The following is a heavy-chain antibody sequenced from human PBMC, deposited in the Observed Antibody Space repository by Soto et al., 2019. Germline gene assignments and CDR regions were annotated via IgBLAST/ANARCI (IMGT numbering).Heavy chain of an antibody. Sequence: QVQLVESGGGVVQPGRSLRLSCAASGFTFSHYGMNWVRQAPGKGLEWVALISYDGSHKHYEDSVKGRFTISRDNSDNTLYLQMSSLTTEDTAVYYCAKGSVLGYCTGGSCYGDAFDIWGQGTMVTVPS. V-gene: IGHV3-30*18. D-gene: IGHD2-15*01. CDR2: ISYDGSHK. J-gene: IGHJ3*02. CDR3: AKGSVLGYCTGGSCYGDAFDI. CDR1: GFTFSHYG.